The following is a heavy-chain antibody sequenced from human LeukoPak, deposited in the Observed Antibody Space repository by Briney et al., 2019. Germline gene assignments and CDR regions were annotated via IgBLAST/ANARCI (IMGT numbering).Heavy chain of an antibody. D-gene: IGHD2-2*01. Sequence: GSLRLSCAASGFTFSSYEMNWVRQAPGKGLEWVSYISSSGSTIYYADSVKGRFTISRDNAKNSLYLQMNSLRAEDTAVYYCARESADCSSTSCYLWASYYFDYWGQGTLVTVSS. CDR1: GFTFSSYE. CDR2: ISSSGSTI. J-gene: IGHJ4*02. V-gene: IGHV3-48*03. CDR3: ARESADCSSTSCYLWASYYFDY.